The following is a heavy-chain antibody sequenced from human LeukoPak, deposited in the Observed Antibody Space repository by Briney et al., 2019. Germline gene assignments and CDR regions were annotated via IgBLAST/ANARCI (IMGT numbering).Heavy chain of an antibody. Sequence: GGSLRLSCAASGFTFSSYWMSWVRPAPGKGLEWVANIKQDGSEKYYVDSVKGRFTISRDNAKNSLYLQMNSLRAEDTAVYYCARDNPDYDYIWGSYRGGDAFDIWGQGTMVTVSS. D-gene: IGHD3-16*02. CDR3: ARDNPDYDYIWGSYRGGDAFDI. CDR2: IKQDGSEK. V-gene: IGHV3-7*01. J-gene: IGHJ3*02. CDR1: GFTFSSYW.